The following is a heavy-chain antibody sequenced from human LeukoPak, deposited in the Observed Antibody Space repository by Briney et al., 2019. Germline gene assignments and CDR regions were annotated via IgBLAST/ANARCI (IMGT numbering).Heavy chain of an antibody. CDR3: ARAGGGYYDFWSGYYTPFFDY. Sequence: SETLSLTCAVYGGSFSGYYWSWIRQPPGKGLEWIGEINHSGSTNYNPSLKSRVTISVDTSKNMFSLKLSSVTAPDTAVYYCARAGGGYYDFWSGYYTPFFDYWGQGTLVTVSS. D-gene: IGHD3-3*01. V-gene: IGHV4-34*01. J-gene: IGHJ4*02. CDR1: GGSFSGYY. CDR2: INHSGST.